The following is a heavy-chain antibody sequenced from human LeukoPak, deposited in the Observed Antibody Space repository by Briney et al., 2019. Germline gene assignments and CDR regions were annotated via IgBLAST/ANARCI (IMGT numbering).Heavy chain of an antibody. J-gene: IGHJ4*02. CDR1: GFTFSSYS. Sequence: PGGSLRLSCAASGFTFSSYSMNWVRQAPGKGLEWVSSISSSSSYIYYADSVKGRFTISRDNAKNSLYLQMNSLRAEDTAVYYCARDFIGELPFSYFDYWGQGTLVTVSS. V-gene: IGHV3-21*01. CDR2: ISSSSSYI. CDR3: ARDFIGELPFSYFDY. D-gene: IGHD1-26*01.